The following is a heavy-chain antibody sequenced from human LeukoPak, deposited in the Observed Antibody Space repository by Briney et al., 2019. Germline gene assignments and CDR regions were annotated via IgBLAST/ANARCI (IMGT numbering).Heavy chain of an antibody. CDR3: ARDPIAALSYFDY. J-gene: IGHJ4*02. V-gene: IGHV4-39*07. CDR1: GGSISSSSYY. D-gene: IGHD6-6*01. CDR2: IYYSGST. Sequence: PSETLSLTCTVSGGSISSSSYYWGWIRQPPGKGLEWIGSIYYSGSTYYNPSLKSRVTISVDTSKNQFSLKLSSVTAADTAVYYYARDPIAALSYFDYWGQGTLVTVSS.